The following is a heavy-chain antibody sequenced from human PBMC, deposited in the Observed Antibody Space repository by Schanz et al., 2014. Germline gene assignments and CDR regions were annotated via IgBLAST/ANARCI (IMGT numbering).Heavy chain of an antibody. CDR2: ISNDGSIK. J-gene: IGHJ4*02. Sequence: VQLVESGGGLVQPGGSLRLSCAASGFSIRNHDMHWVRQAPGKGLEWVALISNDGSIKYYADSVEGRFTISRDNAKNSMYLHMKSLRGEDTAVYYCAKDPSHGDYDYYFDYWGQGTLVTVSS. D-gene: IGHD3-22*01. V-gene: IGHV3-30*18. CDR1: GFSIRNHD. CDR3: AKDPSHGDYDYYFDY.